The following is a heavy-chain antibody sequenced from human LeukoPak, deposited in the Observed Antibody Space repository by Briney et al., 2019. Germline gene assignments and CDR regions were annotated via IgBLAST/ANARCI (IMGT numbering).Heavy chain of an antibody. CDR1: GFTFTTYA. CDR2: TSSDGSHK. V-gene: IGHV3-30*19. J-gene: IGHJ2*01. Sequence: GRSLRLSCAASGFTFTTYATNWVRQAPGKGLGWVAVTSSDGSHKYYADSVRGRFTISRDNSKNTLYLQMNSLRPEDTAVYYCARRSEDYWYFDLWGRGTLATVSS. CDR3: ARRSEDYWYFDL.